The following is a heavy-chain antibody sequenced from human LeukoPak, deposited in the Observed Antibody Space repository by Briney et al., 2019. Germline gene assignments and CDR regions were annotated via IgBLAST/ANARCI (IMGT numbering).Heavy chain of an antibody. V-gene: IGHV3-73*01. J-gene: IGHJ4*02. CDR3: TRHLIGATPFDY. CDR1: GFTFSDSA. D-gene: IGHD4/OR15-4a*01. CDR2: IRSKPNNYAT. Sequence: GGSLKLSCAASGFTFSDSAFHWVRQASGKGLEWVGRIRSKPNNYATAYSASVKGRFTISRDDSKNTAYLQMNSLNTEDTVMYYCTRHLIGATPFDYWGQGTLVSVSS.